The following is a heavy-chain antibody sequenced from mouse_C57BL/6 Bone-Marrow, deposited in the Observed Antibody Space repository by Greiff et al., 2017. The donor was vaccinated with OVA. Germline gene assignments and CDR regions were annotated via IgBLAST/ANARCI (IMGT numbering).Heavy chain of an antibody. V-gene: IGHV14-4*01. CDR3: TTEDGYGWYFDV. CDR2: IDPENGDT. CDR1: GFNIKDDY. J-gene: IGHJ1*03. Sequence: VQLKESGAELVRPGASVKLSCTASGFNIKDDYMHWVKQRPEQGLEWIGWIDPENGDTEYASKFQGKATITADTSSNTAYLQLSSLTSEDTAVYYCTTEDGYGWYFDVWGTGTTVTVSS. D-gene: IGHD2-2*01.